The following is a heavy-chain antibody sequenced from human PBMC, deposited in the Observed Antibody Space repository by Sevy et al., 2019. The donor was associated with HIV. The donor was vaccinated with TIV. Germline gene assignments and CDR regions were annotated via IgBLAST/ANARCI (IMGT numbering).Heavy chain of an antibody. CDR2: LSFGCGEI. V-gene: IGHV3-23*01. CDR1: GFTFSKYS. CDR3: GSERSTKPQDY. Sequence: GGSLRLSCAASGFTFSKYSMSWVRQPPGKGLEWVSTLSFGCGEINYADSVKGRFTISRDNSKSSVYLQLNNLRPEDTAVYSCGSERSTKPQDYWVQGTLGTVSS. J-gene: IGHJ4*02. D-gene: IGHD2-15*01.